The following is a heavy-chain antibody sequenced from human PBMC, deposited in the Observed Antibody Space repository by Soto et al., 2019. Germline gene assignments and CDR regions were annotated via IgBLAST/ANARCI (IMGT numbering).Heavy chain of an antibody. Sequence: ASVKVSCKASGYTFTSYDINWVRQATGQGLEWMGWMNPNSGNTGYAQKFQGRVTMTRNTSISTAYMELSSLRSEDTAVYYCARGSGYSYGYHYYYGMDVWGQGTTVTVSS. D-gene: IGHD5-18*01. V-gene: IGHV1-8*01. CDR3: ARGSGYSYGYHYYYGMDV. CDR1: GYTFTSYD. CDR2: MNPNSGNT. J-gene: IGHJ6*02.